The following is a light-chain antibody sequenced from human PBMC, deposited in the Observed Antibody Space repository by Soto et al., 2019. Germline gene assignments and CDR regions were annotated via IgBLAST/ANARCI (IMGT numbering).Light chain of an antibody. J-gene: IGKJ1*01. V-gene: IGKV1-5*01. CDR1: QSISSW. CDR3: QQYNSYSGT. Sequence: QMTQSPSALSASVGDRVTITCRASQSISSWLAWYQQKPGKAPKLLIYDASSLESGVPSRFSGSGSGTEFTLTISSLQSDDFATDYCQQYNSYSGTFGQGTKVEIK. CDR2: DAS.